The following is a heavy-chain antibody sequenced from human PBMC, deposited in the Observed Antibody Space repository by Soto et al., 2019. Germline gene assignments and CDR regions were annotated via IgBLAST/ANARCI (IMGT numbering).Heavy chain of an antibody. CDR3: ARDRGTGTNFYYGMDV. D-gene: IGHD1-7*01. J-gene: IGHJ6*02. V-gene: IGHV3-53*01. CDR2: IYSGGST. Sequence: VGSLRLSCAASGFTVSSNYMSWVRQAPGKGLEWVSVIYSGGSTYYADSVKGRFTISRDNSKNTLYLQMNSLRAEDTAVYYCARDRGTGTNFYYGMDVWGQGTTVTVSS. CDR1: GFTVSSNY.